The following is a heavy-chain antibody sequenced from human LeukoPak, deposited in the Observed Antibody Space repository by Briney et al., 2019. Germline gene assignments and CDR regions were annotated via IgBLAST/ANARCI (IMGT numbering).Heavy chain of an antibody. Sequence: ASVKVSFKASGYTFTHYGINWVRQAPGQRLELMGWISAYNVNTNHAQNLQDRVTMTTDTSTSTAYMELRSLRSDDTAVYYCARVWGSMVTGALYNSYGMDVWGQGTTVTVSS. CDR2: ISAYNVNT. J-gene: IGHJ6*02. D-gene: IGHD5-18*01. V-gene: IGHV1-18*01. CDR1: GYTFTHYG. CDR3: ARVWGSMVTGALYNSYGMDV.